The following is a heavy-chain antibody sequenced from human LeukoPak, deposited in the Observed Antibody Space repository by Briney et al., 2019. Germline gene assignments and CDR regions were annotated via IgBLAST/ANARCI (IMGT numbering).Heavy chain of an antibody. CDR2: MNPNSGNT. V-gene: IGHV1-8*01. CDR1: GYTFTSYD. J-gene: IGHJ6*02. D-gene: IGHD3-3*01. CDR3: AREVKLRFLEWPDYYYGMDV. Sequence: GASVKVSCKASGYTFTSYDINWVRQATGQGLEWMGWMNPNSGNTGYAQKFQGRVTMTRNTSISTAYMELSRLRSDDTAVYYCAREVKLRFLEWPDYYYGMDVWGQGTTVTVSS.